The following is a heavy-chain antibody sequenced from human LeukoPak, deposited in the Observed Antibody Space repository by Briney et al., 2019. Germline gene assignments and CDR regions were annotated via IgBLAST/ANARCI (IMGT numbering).Heavy chain of an antibody. CDR2: IYYSGST. Sequence: PSETLSLTCTVSGGSISSGDYYWSWIRQPPGKGLEWIGYIYYSGSTYYNPSLKSRVTISVDTSKNQFSLKLSSVTAADTAVYYCARYPYYGSGKPTTWGQGTLVTVSS. D-gene: IGHD3-10*01. CDR3: ARYPYYGSGKPTT. J-gene: IGHJ4*02. CDR1: GGSISSGDYY. V-gene: IGHV4-30-4*08.